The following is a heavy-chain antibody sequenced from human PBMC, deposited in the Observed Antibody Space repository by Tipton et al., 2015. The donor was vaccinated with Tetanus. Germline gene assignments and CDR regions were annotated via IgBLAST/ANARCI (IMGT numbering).Heavy chain of an antibody. CDR1: GGSVNSGSYY. CDR2: IYQSGST. D-gene: IGHD3-22*01. V-gene: IGHV4-61*01. Sequence: TLSLTCTVSGGSVNSGSYYWSWIRQPPGKGLEWIGYIYQSGSTSYSPSLESRVTISLETSKNQFSLRLSSVTAADTAVYYCARDGPYYSDTGNDYPFYGMDVWGQGTTVTVSS. CDR3: ARDGPYYSDTGNDYPFYGMDV. J-gene: IGHJ6*02.